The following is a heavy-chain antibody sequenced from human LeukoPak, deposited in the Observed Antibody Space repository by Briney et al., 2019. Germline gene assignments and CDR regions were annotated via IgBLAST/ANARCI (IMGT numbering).Heavy chain of an antibody. CDR3: ARSPSVVPAAMRMDV. CDR2: IIPILGIA. Sequence: SVKVSCEASGGTFSSYAISWVRQAPGQGLEWMGRIIPILGIANYAQKFQGRVTITADKSTSTAYMELSSLRSEDTAVYYCARSPSVVPAAMRMDVWGQGTTVTVSS. V-gene: IGHV1-69*04. J-gene: IGHJ6*02. D-gene: IGHD2-2*01. CDR1: GGTFSSYA.